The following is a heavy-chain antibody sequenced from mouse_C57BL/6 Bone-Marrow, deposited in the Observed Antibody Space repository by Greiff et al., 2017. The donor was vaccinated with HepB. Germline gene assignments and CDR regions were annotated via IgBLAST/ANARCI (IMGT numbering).Heavy chain of an antibody. CDR1: GFSLTSYG. CDR3: AGGNYSNYRYFDV. Sequence: VKLMESGPGLVQPSQSLSITCTVSGFSLTSYGVHWVRQSPGKGLEWLGVIWSGGSTDYNAAFISRLSISKDNSKSQVFFKMNSLQADDTAIYYCAGGNYSNYRYFDVWGTGTTVTVSS. CDR2: IWSGGST. D-gene: IGHD2-5*01. J-gene: IGHJ1*03. V-gene: IGHV2-2*01.